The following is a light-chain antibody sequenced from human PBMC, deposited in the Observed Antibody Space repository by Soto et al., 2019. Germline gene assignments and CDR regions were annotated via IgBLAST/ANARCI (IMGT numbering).Light chain of an antibody. CDR3: QQWNSYSPT. J-gene: IGKJ1*01. CDR2: DAS. CDR1: QSVSTW. V-gene: IGKV1-5*01. Sequence: DIQMTQSPSSLAASVGDTVTITCRASQSVSTWLAWYQQKPGKAPKLLIYDASSLESGVPSRFSGAGSGTELTLTISSLQAEDSATYSCQQWNSYSPTFGQGTKVEIK.